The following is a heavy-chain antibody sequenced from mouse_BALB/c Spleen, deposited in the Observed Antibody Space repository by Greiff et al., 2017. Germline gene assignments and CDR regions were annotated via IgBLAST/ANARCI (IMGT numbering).Heavy chain of an antibody. CDR3: ARHDLLWYLYYAMDY. D-gene: IGHD2-1*01. V-gene: IGHV5-12-1*01. J-gene: IGHJ4*01. Sequence: EVNLVESGGGLVKPGGSLKLSCAASGFAFSSYDMSWVRQTPEKRLEWVAYISSGGGSTYYPDTVKGRFTISRDNAKNTLYLQMSSLKSEDTAMYYCARHDLLWYLYYAMDYWGQGTSVTVSS. CDR2: ISSGGGST. CDR1: GFAFSSYD.